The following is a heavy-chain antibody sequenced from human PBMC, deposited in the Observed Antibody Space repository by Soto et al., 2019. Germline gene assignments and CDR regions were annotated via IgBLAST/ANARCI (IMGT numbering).Heavy chain of an antibody. CDR3: AINTMVRGAFDI. D-gene: IGHD3-10*01. Sequence: EVQLLESGGGFVQPGGSLRLSCAASGFTFSSYAMSWVRQAPGKGLEWVSAISGSGGSTYYADSVKGRFTISRDNSKNTLYLQMNSLRAEDTAVYYCAINTMVRGAFDIWGQGTMVTVSS. CDR1: GFTFSSYA. CDR2: ISGSGGST. J-gene: IGHJ3*02. V-gene: IGHV3-23*01.